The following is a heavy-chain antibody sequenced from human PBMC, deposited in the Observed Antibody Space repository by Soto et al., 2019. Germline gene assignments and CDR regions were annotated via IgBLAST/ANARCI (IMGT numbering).Heavy chain of an antibody. V-gene: IGHV1-8*01. J-gene: IGHJ6*03. CDR1: GYTFTSYD. Sequence: QVQLVQSGAEVKKPGASVKVSCKASGYTFTSYDISWVRQATGQGLEWMGWMNPNSGNTGYAQKFQGRVTMTRNTSISTAYMELSSLRSEDTAVYYCARGVRSTGGSCYKVRASYYYYMDVWGKGTTVTVSS. D-gene: IGHD2-15*01. CDR2: MNPNSGNT. CDR3: ARGVRSTGGSCYKVRASYYYYMDV.